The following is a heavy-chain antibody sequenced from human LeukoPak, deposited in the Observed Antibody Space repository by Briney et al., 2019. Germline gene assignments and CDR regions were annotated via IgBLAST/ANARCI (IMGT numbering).Heavy chain of an antibody. CDR1: SGSISSYY. V-gene: IGHV4-4*07. Sequence: SETLSLTCTVSSGSISSYYWSWIRQPAGKGLEWIGRIYTSGSTNYNPSLKSRVTISIDTSKNQFSLKLSSVTAADTAVYYCASRPYAYGYFDYWGQGTLVTVSS. J-gene: IGHJ4*02. CDR2: IYTSGST. D-gene: IGHD3-16*01. CDR3: ASRPYAYGYFDY.